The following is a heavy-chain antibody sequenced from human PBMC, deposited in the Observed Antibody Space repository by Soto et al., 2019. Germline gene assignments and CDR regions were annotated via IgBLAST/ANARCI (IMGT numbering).Heavy chain of an antibody. CDR1: GGSIRSGDYY. J-gene: IGHJ5*02. CDR2: ISYSGST. V-gene: IGHV4-30-4*01. Sequence: QVQLQESGPGLVKPSQTLSLTCTVSGGSIRSGDYYWSWIRQPPGKGLECIGYISYSGSTYYNPSLKSRVIISVDTYKIQFSLKLSSVTAADTAVYYCARAGVTTFGVVPNWFDPWGQGTLVTVSS. D-gene: IGHD3-3*01. CDR3: ARAGVTTFGVVPNWFDP.